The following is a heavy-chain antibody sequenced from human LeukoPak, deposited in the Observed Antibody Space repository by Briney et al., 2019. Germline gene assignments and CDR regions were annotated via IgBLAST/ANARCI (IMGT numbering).Heavy chain of an antibody. CDR3: ARDLGARGYYSL. V-gene: IGHV3-21*01. CDR1: GFTFSSYS. D-gene: IGHD3-22*01. CDR2: ISSSSSYI. Sequence: GGSLRLSCAASGFTFSSYSMNWVRQAPGKGLEWVSSISSSSSYIYYADSVKGRFTISRDNAKNSLYLQTNSLRAEDTAVYYCARDLGARGYYSLWGQGTLVTVSS. J-gene: IGHJ4*02.